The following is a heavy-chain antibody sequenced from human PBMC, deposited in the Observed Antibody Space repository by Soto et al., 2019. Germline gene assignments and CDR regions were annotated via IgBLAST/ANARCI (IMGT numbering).Heavy chain of an antibody. CDR2: INSDGSST. CDR1: GFTFSGYR. J-gene: IGHJ4*02. Sequence: GGSLRLSCAASGFTFSGYRMHWVRQAPGKGLVWVLRINSDGSSTDYADSVRGRFTISRDNAKNTLHLQMDSLRAEDTAVYYCARTNYHFDLWGQGTPVTVSS. V-gene: IGHV3-74*01. CDR3: ARTNYHFDL. D-gene: IGHD3-10*01.